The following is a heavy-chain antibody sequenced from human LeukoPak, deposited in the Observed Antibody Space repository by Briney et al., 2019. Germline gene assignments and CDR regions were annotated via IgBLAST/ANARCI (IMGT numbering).Heavy chain of an antibody. CDR1: AEHFRLYW. D-gene: IGHD2-15*01. CDR3: AIGHCAGGSCYFDP. V-gene: IGHV5-51*01. J-gene: IGHJ5*02. CDR2: IYPGDSDT. Sequence: GESLKISCKGSAEHFRLYWIGWVRQMSGKGPEWMGIIYPGDSDTRVSRSFQGQVTLSVDKSISTAYLQWNSLKASDTAIYYCAIGHCAGGSCYFDPWGQGTLVTVSS.